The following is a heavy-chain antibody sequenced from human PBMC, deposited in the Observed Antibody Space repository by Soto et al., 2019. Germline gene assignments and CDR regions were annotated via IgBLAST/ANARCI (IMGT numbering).Heavy chain of an antibody. CDR2: ISAYNGNT. J-gene: IGHJ4*02. Sequence: ASVKVSCKASGYTFTSYGISWVRQAPGQGLEWMGWISAYNGNTNYAQKLQGRVTMTTDTSTSTAYMELRSLRSDDTAVYYCARDPGHVWLQLPFDYWGQGTLVTVSS. D-gene: IGHD3-16*01. CDR3: ARDPGHVWLQLPFDY. CDR1: GYTFTSYG. V-gene: IGHV1-18*01.